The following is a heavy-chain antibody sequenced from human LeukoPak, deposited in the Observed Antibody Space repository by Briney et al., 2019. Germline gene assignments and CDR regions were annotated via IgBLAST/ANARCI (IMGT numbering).Heavy chain of an antibody. Sequence: GGSLRLSCAASGFTFSSYWMSWVRQAPGKGLEWVANIKQDGSEKYFVDSVKGRFTISRDNPKNSLYLQMNSLRAEDTAVYYCARESPVATSGAFDIWGQGAMVTVSS. CDR2: IKQDGSEK. CDR3: ARESPVATSGAFDI. J-gene: IGHJ3*02. V-gene: IGHV3-7*03. CDR1: GFTFSSYW. D-gene: IGHD2-15*01.